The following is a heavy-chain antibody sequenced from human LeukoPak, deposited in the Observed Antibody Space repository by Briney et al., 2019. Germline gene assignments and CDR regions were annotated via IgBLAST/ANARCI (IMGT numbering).Heavy chain of an antibody. V-gene: IGHV3-66*01. CDR2: IYSGGST. D-gene: IGHD5-24*01. CDR3: TRGETHPFDY. CDR1: GFSGSSNY. Sequence: GGSLRLSCAASGFSGSSNYMSWVRQVPGKGLEWVSVIYSGGSTYYADSVKGRFAISRDYSKNTLLLQMNSLRGDDTAVYYCTRGETHPFDYWGQGILVTVSS. J-gene: IGHJ4*02.